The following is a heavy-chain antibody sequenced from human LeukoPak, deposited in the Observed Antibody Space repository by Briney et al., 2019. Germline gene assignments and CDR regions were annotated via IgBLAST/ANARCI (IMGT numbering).Heavy chain of an antibody. CDR3: ARDLERDY. CDR2: INPNSGGT. J-gene: IGHJ4*01. Sequence: ASVKLSCKASVYTFTGYYMHCVRQPPGQGREFMGWINPNSGGTNYAQKFQRRATMTRDTSISTAYMELTRLRSDATPVSSRARDLERDYWGHGTLVPVPS. V-gene: IGHV1-2*02. CDR1: VYTFTGYY.